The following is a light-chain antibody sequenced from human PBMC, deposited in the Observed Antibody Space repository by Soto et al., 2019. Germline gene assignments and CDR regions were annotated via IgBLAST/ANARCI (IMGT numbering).Light chain of an antibody. CDR3: QQRSNWPIT. V-gene: IGKV3-11*01. J-gene: IGKJ5*01. CDR2: DAS. Sequence: EIVLTQSTATLSLSAGERATLSCRASQSVSSYLAWYQQKPGQAPRLLIYDASNRATGIPARFSGSGYGTDFNLTISSLETEDFAVYYCQQRSNWPITFGQGTRLEIK. CDR1: QSVSSY.